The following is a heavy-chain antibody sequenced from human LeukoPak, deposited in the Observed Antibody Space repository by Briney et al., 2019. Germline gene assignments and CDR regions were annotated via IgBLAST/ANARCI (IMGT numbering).Heavy chain of an antibody. CDR1: GGSISSYY. D-gene: IGHD3-22*01. J-gene: IGHJ4*02. V-gene: IGHV4-4*07. CDR2: IYTSGST. CDR3: ARGLWSRSGYYFDY. Sequence: SETLSLTCTVSGGSISSYYWSWIRQPAGKGLEWIGRIYTSGSTNYNPSLKSRVTMSVDTSKNQFSLKLSSVTAADTAVYYCARGLWSRSGYYFDYWGQGTLVTVSS.